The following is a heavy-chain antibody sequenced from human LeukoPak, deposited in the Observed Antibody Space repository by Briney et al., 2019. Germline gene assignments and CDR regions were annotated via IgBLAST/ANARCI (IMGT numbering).Heavy chain of an antibody. CDR2: IIPIFGTA. D-gene: IGHD2-2*01. V-gene: IGHV1-69*13. CDR1: GGTFSSYA. CDR3: ALADIVVVPAAHYYYYGMDV. Sequence: ASVKVSCKASGGTFSSYAISWVRQAPGQGLECMGGIIPIFGTANYAQKFQGRVTITADESTSTAYMELSSLRSEDTAVYYCALADIVVVPAAHYYYYGMDVWGKGTTVTVSS. J-gene: IGHJ6*04.